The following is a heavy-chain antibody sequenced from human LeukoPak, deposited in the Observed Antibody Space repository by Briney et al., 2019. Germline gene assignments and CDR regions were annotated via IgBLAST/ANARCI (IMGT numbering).Heavy chain of an antibody. V-gene: IGHV3-21*01. D-gene: IGHD2-2*01. CDR3: ARDYCSSTSCYAGFDY. CDR1: GFTFSSYS. CDR2: ISSSSSYI. Sequence: GGSLRLSCAASGFTFSSYSMNWVSQAPGKGLEWVSSISSSSSYIYYADSVKGRFTISRDNAKNSLYLQMNSLRAEDTAVYYCARDYCSSTSCYAGFDYWGQGTLVTVSS. J-gene: IGHJ4*02.